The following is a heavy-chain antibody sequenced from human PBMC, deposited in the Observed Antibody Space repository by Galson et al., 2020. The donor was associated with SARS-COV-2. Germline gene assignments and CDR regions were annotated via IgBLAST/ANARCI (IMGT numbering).Heavy chain of an antibody. CDR3: AGVAGRIDKNPITWFDP. CDR2: ISFSGST. J-gene: IGHJ5*02. CDR1: GDSMNYYF. Sequence: SETLSLTCTVSGDSMNYYFWNWLRQSPGNGLEWIGYISFSGSTKYNPSLKSRATISIDTSKNQFSLNLNSVTAADTAKYYCAGVAGRIDKNPITWFDPWGQGSLVTVSS. V-gene: IGHV4-59*01. D-gene: IGHD1-26*01.